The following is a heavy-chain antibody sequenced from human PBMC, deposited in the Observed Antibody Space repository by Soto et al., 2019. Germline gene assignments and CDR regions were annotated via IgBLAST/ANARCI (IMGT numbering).Heavy chain of an antibody. Sequence: QVPLVQSGAEVKKPGASVKVSCKASGYTFTSYDINWVRQATGQGLEWMGWMNPNSGNTGYAQKFQGRVTMTRNTSISTAYMELSSLRSEDTAVYYCASSRVLLWFGELSDAFDIWGQGTMVTVSS. CDR3: ASSRVLLWFGELSDAFDI. CDR2: MNPNSGNT. J-gene: IGHJ3*02. V-gene: IGHV1-8*01. D-gene: IGHD3-10*01. CDR1: GYTFTSYD.